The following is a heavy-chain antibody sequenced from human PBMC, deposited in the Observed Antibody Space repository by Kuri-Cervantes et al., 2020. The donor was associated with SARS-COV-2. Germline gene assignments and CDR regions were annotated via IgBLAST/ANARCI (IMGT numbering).Heavy chain of an antibody. CDR1: GFTFSSYA. V-gene: IGHV3-23*01. CDR3: AKVISDTTDF. J-gene: IGHJ4*02. Sequence: GGSLRLSCAASGFTFSSYAMSWVRQAPGKGLEWVSSISGSGDTTNYADSVKGRFTISRDNSKNTLYLQMSSLRAEDTAVYYCAKVISDTTDFWGQGTLVTVSS. CDR2: ISGSGDTT. D-gene: IGHD1-1*01.